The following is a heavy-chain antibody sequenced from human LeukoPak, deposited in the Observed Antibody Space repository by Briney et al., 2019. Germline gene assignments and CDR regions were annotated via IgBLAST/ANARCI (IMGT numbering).Heavy chain of an antibody. J-gene: IGHJ4*02. D-gene: IGHD3-10*01. CDR3: TTDVVLGSGSCSS. Sequence: GGSLRLSCAASGFTFSSYWMHWVRQAPGKGLVWVSRIRGDGIETNYADSVKGRFSISRDNAKNTLFLQMNSLRAEDTAVYYCTTDVVLGSGSCSSWGQGTLVTVSS. V-gene: IGHV3-74*01. CDR2: IRGDGIET. CDR1: GFTFSSYW.